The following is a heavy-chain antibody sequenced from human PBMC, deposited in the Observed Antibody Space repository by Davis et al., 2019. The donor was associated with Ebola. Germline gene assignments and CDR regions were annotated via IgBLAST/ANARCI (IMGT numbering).Heavy chain of an antibody. D-gene: IGHD5-18*01. J-gene: IGHJ4*02. CDR3: GRGGYDDGSLEH. CDR2: TFSGGGT. Sequence: PGGSLRLSCADSGVTVRRDYMSWVRQAPGKGLEWVSLTFSGGGTNYADSVKDRFTISRDNLNNVLYLQMNSLTVEDTAVYYCGRGGYDDGSLEHWGQGTRVTVSS. V-gene: IGHV3-53*01. CDR1: GVTVRRDY.